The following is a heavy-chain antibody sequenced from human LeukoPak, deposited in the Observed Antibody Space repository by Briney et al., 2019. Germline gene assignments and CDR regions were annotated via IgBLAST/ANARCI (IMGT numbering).Heavy chain of an antibody. CDR3: ARDSSRSPFGSRTDNWFDP. J-gene: IGHJ5*02. Sequence: GGSLRLSCAASGFTFSSYSMTWVRQAPGKGLEWVSSISSSSSYIYYADSVKGRFTISRDNAKNSLYLQMNSLRAEDTAVYYCARDSSRSPFGSRTDNWFDPWGQGTLVTVSS. V-gene: IGHV3-21*01. D-gene: IGHD3-3*01. CDR1: GFTFSSYS. CDR2: ISSSSSYI.